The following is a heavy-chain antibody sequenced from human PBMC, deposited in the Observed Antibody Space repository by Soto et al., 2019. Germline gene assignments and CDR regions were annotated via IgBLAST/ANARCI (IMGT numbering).Heavy chain of an antibody. Sequence: GGSLRLSCAASGFTFNLFAMSWVRQAPGKGLEWVSSISAGATTTYYADSVKGRFTVSRDNSKDTLYLHMDSLRADDTAIYYCAKDVVRSSSWYGKFDPWGQGNLVTVSS. D-gene: IGHD6-13*01. J-gene: IGHJ5*02. CDR1: GFTFNLFA. V-gene: IGHV3-23*01. CDR3: AKDVVRSSSWYGKFDP. CDR2: ISAGATTT.